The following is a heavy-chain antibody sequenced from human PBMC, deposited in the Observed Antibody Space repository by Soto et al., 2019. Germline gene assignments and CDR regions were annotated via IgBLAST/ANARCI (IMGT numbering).Heavy chain of an antibody. Sequence: GASVKVSCKASGYTFTSYGISWVRQAPGQGLEWMGWISAYNGNTNYAQKLQGRVTMTTDTSTSTAYMELRSLRSDDTAVYYCAREGRGSALLNYYYYGMDVWGQGTTVTSP. CDR1: GYTFTSYG. D-gene: IGHD2-15*01. J-gene: IGHJ6*02. CDR3: AREGRGSALLNYYYYGMDV. V-gene: IGHV1-18*01. CDR2: ISAYNGNT.